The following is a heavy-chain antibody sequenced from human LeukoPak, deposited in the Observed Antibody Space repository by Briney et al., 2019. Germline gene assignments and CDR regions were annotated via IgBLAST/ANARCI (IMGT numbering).Heavy chain of an antibody. D-gene: IGHD3-3*01. V-gene: IGHV1-69*04. J-gene: IGHJ3*02. Sequence: SVKVSCKASGGTFSSYAISWVRQAPGQGLEWMGRIIPILGIANYAQKFQGRVTMTRDTSTSTVYMELSSLRSEDTAVYYCARDLDFWRDPDAFDIWGQGTMVTVSS. CDR2: IIPILGIA. CDR1: GGTFSSYA. CDR3: ARDLDFWRDPDAFDI.